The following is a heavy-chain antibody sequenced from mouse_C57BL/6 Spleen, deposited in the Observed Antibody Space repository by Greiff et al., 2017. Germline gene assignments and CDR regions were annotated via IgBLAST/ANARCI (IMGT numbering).Heavy chain of an antibody. V-gene: IGHV5-17*01. CDR3: ASAYYSNLDY. D-gene: IGHD2-5*01. CDR1: GFTFSDYG. Sequence: EVMLVESGGGLVKPGGSLKLSCAASGFTFSDYGMHWVRQAPEKGLEWVAYISSGSSTIYYADTVKGRFTISRDNAKNTLFLQMTSLRSEDTAMYYCASAYYSNLDYWGQGTTLTVSS. J-gene: IGHJ2*01. CDR2: ISSGSSTI.